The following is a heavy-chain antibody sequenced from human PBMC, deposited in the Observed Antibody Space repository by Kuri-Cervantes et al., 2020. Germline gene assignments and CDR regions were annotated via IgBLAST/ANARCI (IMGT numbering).Heavy chain of an antibody. CDR2: IKSKTDGGTT. Sequence: GESLKISCAASGFTFSSYAMSWVRQAPGKGLEWVGRIKSKTDGGTTDYAAPVKGRFTISRDDSKNTLYLQMNSLKTEDTAVYYCTTAAGPITMIYWGQGTLVTVSS. CDR3: TTAAGPITMIY. V-gene: IGHV3-15*01. D-gene: IGHD3-22*01. J-gene: IGHJ4*02. CDR1: GFTFSSYA.